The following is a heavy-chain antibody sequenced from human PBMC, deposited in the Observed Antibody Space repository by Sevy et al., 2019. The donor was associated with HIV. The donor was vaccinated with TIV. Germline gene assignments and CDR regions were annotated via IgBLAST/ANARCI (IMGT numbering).Heavy chain of an antibody. CDR3: SGDDLYGTSSCVEDH. J-gene: IGHJ4*02. CDR2: ISPYNGVT. V-gene: IGHV1-18*01. CDR1: GYTFTTYG. Sequence: ASVKVSCKASGYTFTTYGIIWVRQAPGQRLEWVGWISPYNGVTNYTPSLQGRVTLTTDTSTNTAYMELRSLRSDGTAVYVCSGDDLYGTSSCVEDHWGQGTLVTVSS. D-gene: IGHD6-6*01.